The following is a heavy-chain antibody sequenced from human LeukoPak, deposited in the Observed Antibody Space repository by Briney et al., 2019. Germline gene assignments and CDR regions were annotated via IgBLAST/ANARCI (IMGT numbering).Heavy chain of an antibody. J-gene: IGHJ4*02. CDR2: ISGSGGVT. CDR1: GFTFSNYA. Sequence: GGSLRLSCAASGFTFSNYAMTWVRQAPGKGPEWVSGISGSGGVTYYADSVKGRFTISRDNSKDTLYVQMNSLRVEDTAVYYCAKTSDISVRYYFDYWGQGTLVAVSS. CDR3: AKTSDISVRYYFDY. V-gene: IGHV3-23*01. D-gene: IGHD3-22*01.